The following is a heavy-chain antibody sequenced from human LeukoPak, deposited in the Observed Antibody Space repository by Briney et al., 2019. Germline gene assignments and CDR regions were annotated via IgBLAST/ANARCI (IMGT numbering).Heavy chain of an antibody. CDR3: TTDLSRDSYGSVQTFDY. Sequence: GGSLRLSCAASGFTFSNAWMSWVRRAPGKGLEWVGRIKSKTDGGTTDYAAPVKGRFTISRDDSKNTLYLQMNSLKTEDTAVYYCTTDLSRDSYGSVQTFDYWGQGTLVTVFS. V-gene: IGHV3-15*01. CDR2: IKSKTDGGTT. CDR1: GFTFSNAW. D-gene: IGHD5-18*01. J-gene: IGHJ4*02.